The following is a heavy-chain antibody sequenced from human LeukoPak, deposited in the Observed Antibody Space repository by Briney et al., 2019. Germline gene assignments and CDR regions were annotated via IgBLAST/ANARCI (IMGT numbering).Heavy chain of an antibody. V-gene: IGHV3-74*03. D-gene: IGHD3-10*01. Sequence: GGSLRLSCAASGFSFRNYAMSWVRQAPGKGLVWVSRIKSDGSATTYADFVKGRFTVSRDNAKNTLYLQMSSLRAEDTAMYFCARVGGRGSIGGDCWGQGTLVTVSS. CDR1: GFSFRNYA. J-gene: IGHJ4*02. CDR2: IKSDGSAT. CDR3: ARVGGRGSIGGDC.